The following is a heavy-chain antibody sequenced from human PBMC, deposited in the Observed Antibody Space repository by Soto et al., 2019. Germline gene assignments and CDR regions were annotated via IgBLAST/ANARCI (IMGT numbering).Heavy chain of an antibody. J-gene: IGHJ6*02. V-gene: IGHV4-31*03. CDR2: IYYSGST. CDR1: GGSISSGGYY. Sequence: SETLSLTCTVSGGSISSGGYYWSWIRQHPGKGLEWIGYIYYSGSTYYNPFLKSRVTISVDTSKNQFSLKLGSVTAADTAVYYCAREVVRGYYYGMDVWGQGTTVTVSS. D-gene: IGHD3-10*01. CDR3: AREVVRGYYYGMDV.